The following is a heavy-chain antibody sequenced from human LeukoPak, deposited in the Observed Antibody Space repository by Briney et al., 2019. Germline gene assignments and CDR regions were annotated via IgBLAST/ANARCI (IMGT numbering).Heavy chain of an antibody. CDR3: ARDSPPASYCSGGSCYSEGWFDP. J-gene: IGHJ5*02. V-gene: IGHV1-2*02. Sequence: GASVKVSCKASGYTFTGYYMHWVRQAPGQGLEGMGWINPNRGGTNYAQKFQGRVTMTRDTSISTAYMELSRLRSDDTAVYYCARDSPPASYCSGGSCYSEGWFDPWGQGTLVTVSS. CDR2: INPNRGGT. D-gene: IGHD2-15*01. CDR1: GYTFTGYY.